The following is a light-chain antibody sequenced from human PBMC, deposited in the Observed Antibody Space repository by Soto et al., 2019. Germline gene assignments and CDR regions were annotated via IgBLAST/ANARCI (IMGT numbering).Light chain of an antibody. CDR2: DGS. J-gene: IGKJ5*01. V-gene: IGKV1-5*01. CDR3: QQYDNWHPIT. CDR1: QSIGGW. Sequence: DIQIPQSPSTLSASLGDRLTLTCRASQSIGGWLAWYQQRPGKAPKLMLFDGSSLKSGVPSRFSGSGSGTEFILTISSLQSEDYAFYYCQQYDNWHPITFGQGTRLDI.